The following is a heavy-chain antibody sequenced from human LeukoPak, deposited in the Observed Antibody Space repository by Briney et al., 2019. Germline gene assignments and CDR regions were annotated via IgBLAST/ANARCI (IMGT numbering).Heavy chain of an antibody. D-gene: IGHD6-13*01. V-gene: IGHV3-74*01. CDR2: ISSEGRST. J-gene: IGHJ4*02. Sequence: GGCLRLSCAAPGFTFSSYWMHWVRQAPGRGGGWVSRISSEGRSTNYADSGEGGVTISRHNAKNTLYLQMNSLRAEDTAVYYCGRGGKLEQLVLARWGQGSLVTVSS. CDR1: GFTFSSYW. CDR3: GRGGKLEQLVLAR.